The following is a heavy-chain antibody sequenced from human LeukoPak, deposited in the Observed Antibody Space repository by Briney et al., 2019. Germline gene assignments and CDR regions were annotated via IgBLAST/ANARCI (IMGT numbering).Heavy chain of an antibody. CDR3: AIQANGYYFPFDW. V-gene: IGHV3-23*01. Sequence: GGSLRLFCAASGFTFNRFAINWGRQAPGKGLEWVSSISGGGTTTQYADSVKGRFSISRDNSKNTLSLQMDSLRTEDTAVYYCAIQANGYYFPFDWWGQGTLVTVSS. CDR2: ISGGGTTT. CDR1: GFTFNRFA. D-gene: IGHD2/OR15-2a*01. J-gene: IGHJ4*02.